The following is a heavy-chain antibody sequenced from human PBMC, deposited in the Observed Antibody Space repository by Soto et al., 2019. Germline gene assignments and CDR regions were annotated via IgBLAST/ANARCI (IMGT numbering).Heavy chain of an antibody. CDR2: IYYSGST. V-gene: IGHV4-59*01. J-gene: IGHJ5*02. CDR3: ARDPSGHPPLYRFDP. Sequence: SETLSHSCTFSGGSLSSYDWSLIRPPPGKGLEWIGYIYYSGSTNYNPSLKSRVTISLDTSKNQFSLKLSSVTAADTAVYYCARDPSGHPPLYRFDPWGQGTLVTVSS. CDR1: GGSLSSYD. D-gene: IGHD1-26*01.